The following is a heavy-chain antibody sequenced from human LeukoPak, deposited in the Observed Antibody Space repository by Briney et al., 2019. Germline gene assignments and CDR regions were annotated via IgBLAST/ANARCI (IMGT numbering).Heavy chain of an antibody. CDR3: ARHDYGDYEGDY. CDR1: GFTFRDSA. V-gene: IGHV3-66*04. CDR2: INSGGTT. J-gene: IGHJ4*02. D-gene: IGHD4-17*01. Sequence: GGSLRLSCSASGFTFRDSAMTWVRQAPGKGLEWVSLINSGGTTYYPDSVKGRFTISRDNSKNTLYLQMNSLRAEDTAVYYCARHDYGDYEGDYWGQGTLVTVSS.